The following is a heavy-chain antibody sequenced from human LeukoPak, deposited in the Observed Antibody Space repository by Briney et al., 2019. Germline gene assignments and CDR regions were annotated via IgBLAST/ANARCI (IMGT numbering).Heavy chain of an antibody. CDR2: ISGSGGMT. D-gene: IGHD3-10*01. J-gene: IGHJ4*02. V-gene: IGHV3-23*01. CDR1: GFTFTNYA. Sequence: GGSLRLSCAASGFTFTNYAMTWVRQAPGKGLEWVSDISGSGGMTYYVDSVKGRFTISRDNSKNTLYLQMKSLRAEDTAIYYCARGLGRDLDYWGQGILVTVSS. CDR3: ARGLGRDLDY.